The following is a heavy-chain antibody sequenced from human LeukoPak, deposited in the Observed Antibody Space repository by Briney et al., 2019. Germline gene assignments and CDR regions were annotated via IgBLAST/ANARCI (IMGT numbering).Heavy chain of an antibody. CDR2: IKSKTDGGTT. V-gene: IGHV3-15*01. Sequence: GGSLRLSCAASGFTFSDHAMSWVRQAPGKGLEWVGRIKSKTDGGTTDYAAPVKGGFTISRDDSKNTLYLQMNSLKTEDTAVYYCTATPTLRYCSSTSCYWFDSWGQGTLVTVSS. D-gene: IGHD2-2*01. J-gene: IGHJ5*01. CDR3: TATPTLRYCSSTSCYWFDS. CDR1: GFTFSDHA.